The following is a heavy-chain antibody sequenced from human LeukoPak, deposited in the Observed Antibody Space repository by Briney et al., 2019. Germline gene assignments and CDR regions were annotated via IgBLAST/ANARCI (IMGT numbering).Heavy chain of an antibody. Sequence: SETLSLTCTVSGGSISSYYWSWIRQPPGKGLEWIGYIYYSGSTSYNPSLKSRVTISVDTSKNQFSLKLSSVTAADTAVYYCARHDSSFDAFDIWGQGTMVTVSS. CDR1: GGSISSYY. CDR3: ARHDSSFDAFDI. CDR2: IYYSGST. V-gene: IGHV4-59*08. J-gene: IGHJ3*02. D-gene: IGHD6-19*01.